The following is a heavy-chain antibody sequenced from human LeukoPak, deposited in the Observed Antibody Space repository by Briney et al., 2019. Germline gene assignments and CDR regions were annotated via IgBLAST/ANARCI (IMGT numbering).Heavy chain of an antibody. D-gene: IGHD3-10*01. J-gene: IGHJ4*02. CDR1: GFTFSSYD. Sequence: GGSLRLSCAASGFTFSSYDMNWVRQAPGKGLEWFSYISSSGTTIYYADSVKGRFTISRDNAKNSLYLQMNSLRAEDTAVYYCAREMWFGALNHFDNWGQGTLVTVSS. CDR3: AREMWFGALNHFDN. V-gene: IGHV3-48*03. CDR2: ISSSGTTI.